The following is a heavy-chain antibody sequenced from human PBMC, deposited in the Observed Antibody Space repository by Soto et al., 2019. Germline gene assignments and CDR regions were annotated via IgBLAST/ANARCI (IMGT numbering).Heavy chain of an antibody. CDR2: IIPIFGTA. CDR1: GGTFSSYA. V-gene: IGHV1-69*13. Sequence: SVKVSCKASGGTFSSYAISWVRQAPGQGLEWMGGIIPIFGTANYAQKFQGRVTITADESTSTAYMELSSLRSEDTAVYYCARDQNEQLVPTARMDVWGQGTTVTVSS. D-gene: IGHD6-13*01. CDR3: ARDQNEQLVPTARMDV. J-gene: IGHJ6*02.